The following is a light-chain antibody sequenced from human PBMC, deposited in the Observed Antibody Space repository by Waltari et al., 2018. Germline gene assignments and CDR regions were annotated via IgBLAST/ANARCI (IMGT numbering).Light chain of an antibody. Sequence: DIVMTQTPPSLPVTHGEPASIYCRSSQSLLHTDGRTYLYWYLQKPGQPPRLLIYRVSNRFSGVPDRFSGSGSGTDFTLKISRVEAEDVGVYYCMQTLQTPFTFGPGTKLDIK. V-gene: IGKV2D-29*01. CDR2: RVS. CDR3: MQTLQTPFT. J-gene: IGKJ3*01. CDR1: QSLLHTDGRTY.